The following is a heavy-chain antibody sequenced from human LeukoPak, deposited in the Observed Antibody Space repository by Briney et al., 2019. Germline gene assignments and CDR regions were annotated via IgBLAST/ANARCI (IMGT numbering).Heavy chain of an antibody. D-gene: IGHD5-12*01. CDR2: IKQDGSEK. CDR1: GFTFSCCW. Sequence: PGGSLGLSCAASGFTFSCCWMSWVRQAPGKGLEWVANIKQDGSEKYYVDSVEGRFTISRDNAKNSLYLQMNSLRAEDTAVYYCAKYSDYDLNYWGQGTLVTVSS. V-gene: IGHV3-7*03. J-gene: IGHJ4*02. CDR3: AKYSDYDLNY.